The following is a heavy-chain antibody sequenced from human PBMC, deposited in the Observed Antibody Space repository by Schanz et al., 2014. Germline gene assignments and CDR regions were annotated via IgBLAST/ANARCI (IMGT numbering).Heavy chain of an antibody. V-gene: IGHV3-7*01. J-gene: IGHJ5*02. CDR2: IKKDGSET. D-gene: IGHD1-1*01. CDR3: ARGRVLES. Sequence: EVQLAESGGGLVQPGGSLRLSCAASGFTFSGFWMTWVRQAPGKGLEWVANIKKDGSETYYVDSVKGRFTISRDNAKNSLFLQMNSLRPEDAAVYYCARGRVLESWGQGTLVTVSS. CDR1: GFTFSGFW.